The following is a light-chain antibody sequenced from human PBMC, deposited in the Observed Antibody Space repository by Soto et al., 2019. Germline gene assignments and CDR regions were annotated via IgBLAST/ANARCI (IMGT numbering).Light chain of an antibody. J-gene: IGLJ1*01. Sequence: TQPASVSGSTGQSMTISCTGTSSDVGGYNYVSWYQQHPGKAPKLMIYDVSNRPSGVSNRFSGSKSGNTASLTISGLQAEDEADYYCASYTTTFSYVFGSGTKVTVL. CDR2: DVS. CDR1: SSDVGGYNY. CDR3: ASYTTTFSYV. V-gene: IGLV2-14*01.